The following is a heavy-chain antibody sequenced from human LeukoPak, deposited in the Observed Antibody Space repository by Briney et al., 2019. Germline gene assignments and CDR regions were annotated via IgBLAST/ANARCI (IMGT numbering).Heavy chain of an antibody. CDR2: INHSGST. J-gene: IGHJ4*02. CDR1: DGSFSGYY. CDR3: ARGPRWLRSHFDY. D-gene: IGHD5-12*01. V-gene: IGHV4-34*01. Sequence: SETLSLTCAVYDGSFSGYYWSWNRQPPGKGLEWIGEINHSGSTNYNPSLKSRVTISVDTSKNQFSLKLSSVTAADTAVYYCARGPRWLRSHFDYWGQGTLVTVSS.